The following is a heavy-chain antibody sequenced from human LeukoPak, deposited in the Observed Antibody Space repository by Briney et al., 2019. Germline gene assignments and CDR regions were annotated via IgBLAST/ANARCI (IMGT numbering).Heavy chain of an antibody. D-gene: IGHD2-21*02. Sequence: LETRSLTPTVAGGSIRSYYWSWIWQPPGKGLEWFGNIHYSGNTNYNPSLRSRVTMSLDTSKNQVSLNLSSVTEADTAVYYCATVTGDFWGQGTLVTVSS. CDR3: ATVTGDF. V-gene: IGHV4-59*01. CDR1: GGSIRSYY. CDR2: IHYSGNT. J-gene: IGHJ4*02.